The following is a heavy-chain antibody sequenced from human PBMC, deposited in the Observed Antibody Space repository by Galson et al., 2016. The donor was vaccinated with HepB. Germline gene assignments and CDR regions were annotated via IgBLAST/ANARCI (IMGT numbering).Heavy chain of an antibody. Sequence: SVKVSCKASGNTFTSDAIHWARQAPGQGLEWMGWISAGNGNTHYSQKFQDRVSITRDTSASTAFMELRSLRSEDTAKYYCTRATKTGTTGYWGQGTLVIVSS. V-gene: IGHV1-3*01. CDR2: ISAGNGNT. CDR1: GNTFTSDA. D-gene: IGHD1-1*01. J-gene: IGHJ4*02. CDR3: TRATKTGTTGY.